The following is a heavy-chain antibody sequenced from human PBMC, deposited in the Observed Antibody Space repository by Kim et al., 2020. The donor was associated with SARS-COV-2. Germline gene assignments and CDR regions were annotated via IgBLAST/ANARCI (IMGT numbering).Heavy chain of an antibody. CDR2: ISYDGSNK. D-gene: IGHD3-22*01. CDR3: AKVPLLLHGYYGMDV. CDR1: GFTFSSYG. J-gene: IGHJ6*02. V-gene: IGHV3-30*18. Sequence: GGSLRLSCAASGFTFSSYGMHWVRQAPGKGLEWVAVISYDGSNKYYADSVKGRFTISRDNSKNTLYLQMNSLRAEDTAVYYCAKVPLLLHGYYGMDVWGQGTTVTVSS.